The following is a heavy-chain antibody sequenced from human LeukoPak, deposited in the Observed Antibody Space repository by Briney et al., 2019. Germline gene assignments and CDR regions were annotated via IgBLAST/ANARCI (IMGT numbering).Heavy chain of an antibody. CDR1: GGSFSGYY. V-gene: IGHV4-34*01. CDR3: ARLYSRFYYYYMDV. D-gene: IGHD6-13*01. CDR2: IYYSGST. Sequence: SETLSLTCAVYGGSFSGYYWGWIRQPPGKGLEWIGSIYYSGSTDYNSSLKSRVTISVDTSKNQFSLKLSSVTAADTAVYYCARLYSRFYYYYMDVWGKGTTVTISS. J-gene: IGHJ6*03.